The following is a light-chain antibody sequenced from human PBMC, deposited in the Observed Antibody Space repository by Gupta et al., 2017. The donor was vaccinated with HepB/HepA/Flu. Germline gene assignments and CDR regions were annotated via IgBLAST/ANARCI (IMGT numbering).Light chain of an antibody. Sequence: QSALTQPASVSGSPGQSITISCTGTSIDLGAYEAVSWYQQHPGNAPNLMICGVSKRPSGVAYRFSGSKSGNTASLTIAGLHAEDDADYYCSSVGSINNLFVFGTGTKLTVL. CDR1: SIDLGAYEA. V-gene: IGLV2-14*03. CDR2: GVS. J-gene: IGLJ1*01. CDR3: SSVGSINNLFV.